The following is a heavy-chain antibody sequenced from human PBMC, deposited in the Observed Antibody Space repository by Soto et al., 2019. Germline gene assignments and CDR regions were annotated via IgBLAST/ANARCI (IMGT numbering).Heavy chain of an antibody. CDR3: ARDGLQLLEWLLNFRGLGWFDP. CDR1: GYTFTNYA. D-gene: IGHD3-3*01. Sequence: ASVKVSCKASGYTFTNYAVHWVRQAPGQRLEWMGWINADNGNTGYSQKFQGRVTITRDTSASTVYMELSSLRSEDTAVYYCARDGLQLLEWLLNFRGLGWFDPWGQGTLVTVSA. V-gene: IGHV1-3*01. J-gene: IGHJ5*02. CDR2: INADNGNT.